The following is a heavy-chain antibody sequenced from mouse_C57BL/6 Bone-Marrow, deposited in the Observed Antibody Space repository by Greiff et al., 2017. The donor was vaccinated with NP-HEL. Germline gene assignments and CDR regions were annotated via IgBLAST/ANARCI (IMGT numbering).Heavy chain of an antibody. CDR2: IDPEDGET. Sequence: EVKLMESGAELVKPGASVKLSCTASGFNIKDYYMHWVKQRTEQGLEWIGRIDPEDGETKYAPKFQGKATITADTSSNTAYLQLSSRTSEDTAVYYCARGILLGAMDYWGQGTSVTVSS. J-gene: IGHJ4*01. CDR3: ARGILLGAMDY. D-gene: IGHD4-1*01. V-gene: IGHV14-2*01. CDR1: GFNIKDYY.